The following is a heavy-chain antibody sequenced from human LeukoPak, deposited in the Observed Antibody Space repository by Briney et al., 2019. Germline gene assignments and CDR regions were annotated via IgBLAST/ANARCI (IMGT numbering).Heavy chain of an antibody. D-gene: IGHD3-16*01. CDR2: IDPNSGAT. CDR3: ARVGLTRGEAFDI. Sequence: APVKVSCKASGYTFTDYNIHWVRQAPGQGLEWMGWIDPNSGATKYAQKFQGGATMTRDTSITTAYMELSSLRYDDTATYYCARVGLTRGEAFDIWGQGTMVTVSS. J-gene: IGHJ3*02. CDR1: GYTFTDYN. V-gene: IGHV1-2*02.